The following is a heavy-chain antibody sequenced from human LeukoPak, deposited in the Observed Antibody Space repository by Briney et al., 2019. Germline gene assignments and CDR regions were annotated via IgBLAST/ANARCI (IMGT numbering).Heavy chain of an antibody. CDR3: AREVAAVAGTDY. Sequence: ETLSLTCAVYGGSFSGYYWSWIRQPPGKGLEWIGEINHSGSTNYNPSLKSRVTISVDTSKNQFSLKLSSVTAADTAVYYCAREVAAVAGTDYWGQGTLVTVSS. CDR1: GGSFSGYY. CDR2: INHSGST. D-gene: IGHD6-19*01. J-gene: IGHJ4*02. V-gene: IGHV4-34*01.